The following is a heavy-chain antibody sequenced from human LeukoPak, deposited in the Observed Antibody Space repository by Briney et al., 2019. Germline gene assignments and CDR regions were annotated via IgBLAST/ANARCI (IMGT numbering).Heavy chain of an antibody. V-gene: IGHV3-48*04. Sequence: GGSLRLSCAASGFTFSSYSMNWVRQAPGKGLEWVSYISSSSSTIYYADSVKGRFTISRDTAKNTLYLQMNSLRAEDTAVYYCARFGWVPPAHFDYWGQGALVTVSS. CDR3: ARFGWVPPAHFDY. J-gene: IGHJ4*02. CDR1: GFTFSSYS. CDR2: ISSSSSTI. D-gene: IGHD3-10*01.